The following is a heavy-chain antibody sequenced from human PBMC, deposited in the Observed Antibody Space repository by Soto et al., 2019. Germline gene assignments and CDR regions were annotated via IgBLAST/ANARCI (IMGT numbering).Heavy chain of an antibody. Sequence: ASVKVSFKASGYTFTSYAMHWVRQAPGQRLEWMGWINAGNGNTKYSQKFQGRVTITRDTSASTAYMELSSLRSEDTAVYYCARVIVVVPAAFNWFDPWGQGTLVTVSS. CDR1: GYTFTSYA. V-gene: IGHV1-3*01. J-gene: IGHJ5*02. CDR2: INAGNGNT. D-gene: IGHD2-2*01. CDR3: ARVIVVVPAAFNWFDP.